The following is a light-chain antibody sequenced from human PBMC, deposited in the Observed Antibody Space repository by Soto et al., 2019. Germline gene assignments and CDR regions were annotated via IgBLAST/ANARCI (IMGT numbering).Light chain of an antibody. CDR2: GAS. Sequence: EIVLTQSPGTLSLSPGERATLSCRASRSVSASYLAWYQQKPGQAPRLLIYGASSRATGFPDRFSGSGSGTDFTLTISRLGPEDSAVYYCQQYDTSATFGQGTKLEI. V-gene: IGKV3-20*01. CDR3: QQYDTSAT. J-gene: IGKJ2*01. CDR1: RSVSASY.